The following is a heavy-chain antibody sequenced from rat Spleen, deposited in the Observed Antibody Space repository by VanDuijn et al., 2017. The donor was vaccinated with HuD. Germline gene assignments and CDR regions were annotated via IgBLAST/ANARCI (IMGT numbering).Heavy chain of an antibody. CDR2: ISSEGRSS. V-gene: IGHV5-17*01. Sequence: EVQLVESGGGLVQPGNSLKLSCVVSGFTFSDYAMAWVRQSPKKGLEWVATISSEGRSSYYRDSVKGRFTISRDSAKSTLFLQMDSLTSEDTATYYCTSSSVVVPYYFDYWGQGVMVTVS. CDR3: TSSSVVVPYYFDY. D-gene: IGHD3-8*01. CDR1: GFTFSDYA. J-gene: IGHJ2*01.